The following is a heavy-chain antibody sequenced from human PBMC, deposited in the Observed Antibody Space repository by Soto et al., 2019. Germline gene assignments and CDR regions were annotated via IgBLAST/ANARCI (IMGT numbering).Heavy chain of an antibody. J-gene: IGHJ5*02. D-gene: IGHD1-1*01. V-gene: IGHV4-34*01. CDR3: ARGRPAIATRWFDH. Sequence: XETLTLTCAVFGGSFSDSSWSWIRQSPGKGLEWIGEITSSGSTYYNPSLKSRVTISGDTSKNQFSLEVKSVTAADTAVYYCARGRPAIATRWFDHWGQGTLVTVSS. CDR1: GGSFSDSS. CDR2: ITSSGST.